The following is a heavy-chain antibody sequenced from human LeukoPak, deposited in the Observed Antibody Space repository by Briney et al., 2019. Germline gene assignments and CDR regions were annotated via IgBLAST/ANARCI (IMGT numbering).Heavy chain of an antibody. J-gene: IGHJ3*02. V-gene: IGHV3-53*01. CDR1: GFTVSSNY. Sequence: GGSLRLSCAASGFTVSSNYMSWVRQAPGKGLEWVSVIYSGGSTYYADSVKGRFTISRDNSKNTLYLQMNSLRAEDTAVYYCARGRSGSGYDGDAFDIWGQGTMVTVSS. D-gene: IGHD5-12*01. CDR2: IYSGGST. CDR3: ARGRSGSGYDGDAFDI.